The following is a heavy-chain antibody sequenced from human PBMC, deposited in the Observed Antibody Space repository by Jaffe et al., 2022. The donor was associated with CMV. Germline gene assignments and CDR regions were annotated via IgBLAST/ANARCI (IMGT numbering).Heavy chain of an antibody. CDR2: INPSGGST. Sequence: QVQLVQSGAEVKKPGASVKVSCKASGYTFTSYYMHWVRQAPGQGLEWMGIINPSGGSTSYAQKFQGRVTMTRDTSTSTVYMELSSLRSEDTAVYYCAREGGVVVVTGGFDPWGQGTLVTVSS. V-gene: IGHV1-46*01. J-gene: IGHJ5*02. D-gene: IGHD2-21*02. CDR1: GYTFTSYY. CDR3: AREGGVVVVTGGFDP.